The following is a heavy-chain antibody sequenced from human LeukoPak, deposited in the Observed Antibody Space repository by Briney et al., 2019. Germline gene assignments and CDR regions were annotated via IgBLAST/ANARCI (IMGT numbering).Heavy chain of an antibody. V-gene: IGHV4-59*01. Sequence: SETLSLTCTVSGGSISYYYWSWIRQPPGRGLEWIGYISHSGSTDYNPSLKSRATISEDTSKNQFSLKVRSVTAADTALYYCARGKETFDPWGQGTLVTVSS. CDR2: ISHSGST. J-gene: IGHJ5*02. CDR1: GGSISYYY. D-gene: IGHD5-24*01. CDR3: ARGKETFDP.